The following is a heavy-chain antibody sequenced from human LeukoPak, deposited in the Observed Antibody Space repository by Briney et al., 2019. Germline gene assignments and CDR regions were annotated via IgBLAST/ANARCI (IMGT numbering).Heavy chain of an antibody. CDR3: ARCESDSSGWFDAFDI. Sequence: PGESLRISCKASGYSFTNYWVAWVRQMPGKGLEWMGIIYPDDSDTRYSPSFQGQVTISADKSINTAYLQWSSLKASDAAMYYCARCESDSSGWFDAFDIWGQGTMVTVSS. D-gene: IGHD6-19*01. CDR2: IYPDDSDT. J-gene: IGHJ3*02. CDR1: GYSFTNYW. V-gene: IGHV5-51*01.